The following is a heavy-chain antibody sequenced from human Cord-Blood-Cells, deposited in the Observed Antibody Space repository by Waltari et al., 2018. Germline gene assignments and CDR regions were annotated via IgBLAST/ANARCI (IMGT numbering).Heavy chain of an antibody. V-gene: IGHV1-24*01. CDR2: FDPEDGET. J-gene: IGHJ3*02. Sequence: QVQLVQSGAEVKKPGASVKVSCKVSGYTLTELSMHCVRQAPGKGLEWRGGFDPEDGETIYAQKFQGRVTMTEDTSTDTAYMELSSLRSEDTAVYYCATDCSGGSCYDAFDIWGQGTMVTVSS. CDR3: ATDCSGGSCYDAFDI. CDR1: GYTLTELS. D-gene: IGHD2-15*01.